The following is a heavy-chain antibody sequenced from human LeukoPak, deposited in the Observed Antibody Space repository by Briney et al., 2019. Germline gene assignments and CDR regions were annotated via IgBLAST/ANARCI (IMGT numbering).Heavy chain of an antibody. D-gene: IGHD4-17*01. V-gene: IGHV3-23*01. Sequence: GGSLRLSCATSGFTFNSYAMSWVRQAPGKGLEWVSGLSGSGGDTDYADSVKGRFTISRDNSRNTLYLQMNSLRSEDTAVYYCAKDAMATVTYFDYWGQGGLVTVSS. CDR1: GFTFNSYA. J-gene: IGHJ4*02. CDR2: LSGSGGDT. CDR3: AKDAMATVTYFDY.